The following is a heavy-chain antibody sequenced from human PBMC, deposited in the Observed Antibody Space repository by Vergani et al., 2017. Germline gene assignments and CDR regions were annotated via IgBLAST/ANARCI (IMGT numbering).Heavy chain of an antibody. V-gene: IGHV4-38-2*02. CDR1: GGSISSGYY. CDR3: ARQTYSSSWYAGY. D-gene: IGHD6-13*01. Sequence: QVQLQESGPGLVKPSQTLSLTCTVSGGSISSGYYWGWIRQPPGKGLEWIGSIYHSGNTYYNPSLKSRVTISIDTSKNQFSLKLSSVTAADTAVYYCARQTYSSSWYAGYWGQGTLVTVSS. J-gene: IGHJ4*02. CDR2: IYHSGNT.